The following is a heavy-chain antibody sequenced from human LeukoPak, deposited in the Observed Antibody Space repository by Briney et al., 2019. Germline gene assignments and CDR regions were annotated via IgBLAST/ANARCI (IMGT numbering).Heavy chain of an antibody. V-gene: IGHV5-51*01. CDR3: ARGADIVVVVAATGHAFDI. D-gene: IGHD2-15*01. CDR2: IYPGDSDT. Sequence: GGSLRLSCKGSGYSFTSYWIGWVRQMPGKGLEWMGIIYPGDSDTRYSPSFQGQVTISADKSISTAYLQWSSLKASDTAMYYCARGADIVVVVAATGHAFDIWGQGTMVTVSS. CDR1: GYSFTSYW. J-gene: IGHJ3*02.